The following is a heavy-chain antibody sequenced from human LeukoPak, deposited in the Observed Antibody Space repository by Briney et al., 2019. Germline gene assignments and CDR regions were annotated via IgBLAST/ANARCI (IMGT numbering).Heavy chain of an antibody. V-gene: IGHV3-30*03. D-gene: IGHD5-18*01. CDR1: GFTFSSYG. Sequence: GGSLRLSCAASGFTFSSYGMHWVRQAPGKGLEWVAVISYDGSNKYYADSVKGRFTISRDNSKNTLYLQMNSLRAEDTAVYYCARGEDTAMVTGGYNWFDPWGQGTLVTVSS. CDR2: ISYDGSNK. J-gene: IGHJ5*02. CDR3: ARGEDTAMVTGGYNWFDP.